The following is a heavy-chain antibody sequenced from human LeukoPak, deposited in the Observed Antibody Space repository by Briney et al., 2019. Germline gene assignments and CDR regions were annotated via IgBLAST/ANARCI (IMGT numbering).Heavy chain of an antibody. CDR1: GFTFSSYA. J-gene: IGHJ4*02. CDR3: ARETSGSLLTLDY. D-gene: IGHD1-26*01. Sequence: GGSLRLSCAASGFTFSSYAMSWVRQAPGKGLEWVSAISNSGANTYYTDTVRGRFTISRDNSKNTLYLQMNSLRAEDTAVYYCARETSGSLLTLDYWGQGTLVTVSS. V-gene: IGHV3-23*01. CDR2: ISNSGANT.